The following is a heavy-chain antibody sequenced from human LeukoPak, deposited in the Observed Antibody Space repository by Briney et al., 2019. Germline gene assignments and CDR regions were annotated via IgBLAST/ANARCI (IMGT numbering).Heavy chain of an antibody. CDR1: GGSISSGGYY. CDR3: ARGAIFGVRKYYYYMDV. D-gene: IGHD3-3*01. V-gene: IGHV4-31*03. J-gene: IGHJ6*03. CDR2: IYYSGST. Sequence: SETLSLTCTVSGGSISSGGYYWSWICQHPGKGLEWIGYIYYSGSTYYNQSLKSRVTISVDTSKNQFSLKLSSVTAADTAVYYCARGAIFGVRKYYYYMDVWGKGTTVTVSS.